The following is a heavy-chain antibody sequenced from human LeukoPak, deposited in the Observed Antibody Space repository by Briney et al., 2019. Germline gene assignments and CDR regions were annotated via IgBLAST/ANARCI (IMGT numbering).Heavy chain of an antibody. CDR3: ARVPGVYVWGSYRYDYFDY. CDR1: GYTFTSYG. D-gene: IGHD3-16*02. V-gene: IGHV1-18*01. J-gene: IGHJ4*02. Sequence: ASVKVSCKASGYTFTSYGISWVRQAPGQGLEWMGWISAYNGNTNYAQKLQGRVTMTTDTSTSTAYMELRSLRSDDTAVYYCARVPGVYVWGSYRYDYFDYWGQGTLVTVSS. CDR2: ISAYNGNT.